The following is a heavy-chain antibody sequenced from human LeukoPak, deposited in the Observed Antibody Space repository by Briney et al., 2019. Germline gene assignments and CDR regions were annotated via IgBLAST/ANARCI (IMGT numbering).Heavy chain of an antibody. D-gene: IGHD6-13*01. CDR2: IYTSGTT. V-gene: IGHV4-4*07. J-gene: IGHJ5*02. CDR1: GGSISSYY. CDR3: ARVVTLRNLSYSSSWYGDWFDP. Sequence: SETLSLTCTVSGGSISSYYWSWIRQPAGKGLEWIGRIYTSGTTNYNPSLKSRVTMSVDTSKNQFSLKLSSVTAADTAVYYCARVVTLRNLSYSSSWYGDWFDPWGQGTLVTVSS.